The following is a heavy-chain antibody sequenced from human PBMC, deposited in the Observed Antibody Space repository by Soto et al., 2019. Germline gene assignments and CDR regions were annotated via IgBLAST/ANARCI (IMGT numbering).Heavy chain of an antibody. V-gene: IGHV4-38-2*01. CDR2: VYHGGNT. D-gene: IGHD2-15*01. CDR1: GFSISSGNY. J-gene: IGHJ3*01. CDR3: ARARWYDAFNV. Sequence: PPETLSLTCAVSGFSISSGNYWGWIRKHPGKGLEWIGSVYHGGNTYYNPSLKSRVSISIDLSKNQFSLKLTSVTAADTAAYYCARARWYDAFNVWGQGTVVTVSS.